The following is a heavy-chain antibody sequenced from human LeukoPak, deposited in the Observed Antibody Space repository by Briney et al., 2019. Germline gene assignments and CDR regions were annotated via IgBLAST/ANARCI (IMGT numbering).Heavy chain of an antibody. J-gene: IGHJ3*02. D-gene: IGHD3-10*01. V-gene: IGHV3-9*01. CDR1: GFTFDDYA. Sequence: PGGSLRLSCAASGFTFDDYAMNWVRQAPGKGLEWVSGISWNSGFIDYADSVKGRFTISRDNAKSSLYLQMNSLRPEDTALYYCAKGLYYRSGSYYAFDIWGQGTMVTVSS. CDR3: AKGLYYRSGSYYAFDI. CDR2: ISWNSGFI.